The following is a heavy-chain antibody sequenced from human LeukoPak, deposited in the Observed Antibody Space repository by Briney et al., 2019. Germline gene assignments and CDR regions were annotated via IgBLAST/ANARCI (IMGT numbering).Heavy chain of an antibody. CDR3: ARGSAARQAEYFQH. V-gene: IGHV3-30*04. J-gene: IGHJ1*01. CDR2: ISYDGSNK. CDR1: GFTFSSYA. D-gene: IGHD6-6*01. Sequence: PGRSLRLSCAASGFTFSSYAMPWVRQAPGKGLEWVAVISYDGSNKYYADSVKGRFTISRDNSKNTLYLQMNSLRAEDTAVYYCARGSAARQAEYFQHWGQGTLVTVSS.